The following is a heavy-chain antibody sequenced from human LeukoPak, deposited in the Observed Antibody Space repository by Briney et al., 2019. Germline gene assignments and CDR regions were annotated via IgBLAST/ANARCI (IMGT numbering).Heavy chain of an antibody. CDR3: ARDYSYGYDY. CDR2: ISSSGSTI. V-gene: IGHV3-11*04. CDR1: GFSFSNSA. J-gene: IGHJ4*02. Sequence: GGSLRLSCAASGFSFSNSAMSWVRQAPGKGLEWVSYISSSGSTIYYADSVKGRFTISRDNAKNSLYLQMNSLRAEDTAVYYCARDYSYGYDYWGQGTLVTVSS. D-gene: IGHD5-18*01.